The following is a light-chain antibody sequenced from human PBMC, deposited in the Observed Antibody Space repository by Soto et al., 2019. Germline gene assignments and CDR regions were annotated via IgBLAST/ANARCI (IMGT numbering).Light chain of an antibody. Sequence: DIQMTQSPSTLSASVGDRVTITCRASQTISSWLAWYQQKPGKAPKLLIYKASNLESGVPSRFSGSGSGTEFTLTISSLHPDDFATYYCQQYNSYPLTFGGGTKVEIK. CDR2: KAS. V-gene: IGKV1-5*03. CDR1: QTISSW. J-gene: IGKJ4*01. CDR3: QQYNSYPLT.